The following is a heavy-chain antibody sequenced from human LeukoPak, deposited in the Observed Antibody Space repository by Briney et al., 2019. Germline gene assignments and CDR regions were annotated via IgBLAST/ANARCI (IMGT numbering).Heavy chain of an antibody. J-gene: IGHJ4*02. D-gene: IGHD3-22*01. CDR1: GGTFSSYA. Sequence: SVKVSCKASGGTFSSYAISWVRQAPGQGLEWMGRIIPILGIPNYAPKLQHRVTITADKSTSTAYMDLNSLRSEDTAVYYCARSYYDSSGYYYFDSWGQGTLVTVSS. CDR3: ARSYYDSSGYYYFDS. CDR2: IIPILGIP. V-gene: IGHV1-69*04.